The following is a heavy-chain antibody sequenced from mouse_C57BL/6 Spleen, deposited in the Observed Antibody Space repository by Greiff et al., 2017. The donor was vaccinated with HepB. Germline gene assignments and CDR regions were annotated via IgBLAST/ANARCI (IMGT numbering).Heavy chain of an antibody. Sequence: QQRPGQGLEWIGWIYPGSGNTKYNEKFKGKATLTADTSSSTAYMQLSSLTPEDSAVYYCASGSWFAYWGQGTLVTVSA. CDR3: ASGSWFAY. J-gene: IGHJ3*01. V-gene: IGHV1-66*01. CDR2: IYPGSGNT.